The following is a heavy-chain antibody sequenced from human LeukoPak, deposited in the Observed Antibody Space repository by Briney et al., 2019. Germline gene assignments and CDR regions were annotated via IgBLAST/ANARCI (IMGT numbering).Heavy chain of an antibody. CDR3: VRDVWGDTDRSFDY. Sequence: RGPLRLSCAASGFTFSRYEMKWVRQAPGEGLGWVSYISSRGRTIYYADSVKGRFTISRENARNTLYIKINSVRASDTAVYYGVRDVWGDTDRSFDYWGQGTLVTVSS. D-gene: IGHD5-18*01. CDR1: GFTFSRYE. J-gene: IGHJ4*02. V-gene: IGHV3-48*03. CDR2: ISSRGRTI.